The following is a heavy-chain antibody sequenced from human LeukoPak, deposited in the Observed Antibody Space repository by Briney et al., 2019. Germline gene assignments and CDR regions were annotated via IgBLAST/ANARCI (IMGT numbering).Heavy chain of an antibody. V-gene: IGHV1-18*01. D-gene: IGHD3-22*01. CDR2: ISAYNGNT. Sequence: EASVKVSCKASGYTFTSYGISWVRQAPGQGLEWMGWISAYNGNTNYAQKLQGRVTMTTDTSTSTAYMELRSLRSDDTAVYYCARAAPSDYYDSRTHFDPWGQGTLVTVSS. CDR1: GYTFTSYG. CDR3: ARAAPSDYYDSRTHFDP. J-gene: IGHJ5*02.